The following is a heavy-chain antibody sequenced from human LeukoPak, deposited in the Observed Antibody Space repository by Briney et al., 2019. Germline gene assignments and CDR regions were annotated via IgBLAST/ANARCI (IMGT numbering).Heavy chain of an antibody. Sequence: GGSLRLSCAASGFTFSDYYMGWIRQAPGKGLEWVSYISSSSSYTNYADSVKGRFTISRDNAKNTLYLQMNSLRAEDTAVYYCAKAGDSSGYYYVPFDYWGQGTLVTVSS. J-gene: IGHJ4*02. D-gene: IGHD3-22*01. CDR2: ISSSSSYT. CDR3: AKAGDSSGYYYVPFDY. V-gene: IGHV3-11*05. CDR1: GFTFSDYY.